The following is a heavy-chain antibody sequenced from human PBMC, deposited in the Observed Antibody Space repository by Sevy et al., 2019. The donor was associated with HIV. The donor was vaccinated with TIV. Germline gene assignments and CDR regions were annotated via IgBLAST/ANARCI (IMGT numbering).Heavy chain of an antibody. CDR3: ARDHVKDGDLGDYYYFAMDV. D-gene: IGHD4-17*01. J-gene: IGHJ6*02. V-gene: IGHV3-11*01. Sequence: GGSLRLSCAASGFTLSDYYMSWIRQAPGKGLEWVSYISGSDNTKYYADSVKGRFTISGDNAKNSLYLQMNSLRAEDTAVYYCARDHVKDGDLGDYYYFAMDVWGQGTTVTVSS. CDR2: ISGSDNTK. CDR1: GFTLSDYY.